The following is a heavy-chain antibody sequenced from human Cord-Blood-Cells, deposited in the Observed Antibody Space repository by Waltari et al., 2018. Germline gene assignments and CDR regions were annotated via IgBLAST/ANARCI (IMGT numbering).Heavy chain of an antibody. Sequence: QVQLVQSGAEVKKPGASVKDSCKASGYTFTSYEFHWVRQSIGQGLEWMGWMNPNSGNTGYAQKFQGRVTITRNTSISTAYMELSSLRSEDTAVYYCARGSITIFGVVNAFDIWGQGTIVTVSS. V-gene: IGHV1-8*03. D-gene: IGHD3-3*01. J-gene: IGHJ3*02. CDR1: GYTFTSYE. CDR3: ARGSITIFGVVNAFDI. CDR2: MNPNSGNT.